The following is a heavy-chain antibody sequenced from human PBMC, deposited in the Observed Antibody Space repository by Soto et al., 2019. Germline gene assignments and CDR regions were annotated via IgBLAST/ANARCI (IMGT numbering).Heavy chain of an antibody. V-gene: IGHV3-23*01. Sequence: GGSLRLSCAASGFTFDYYAMGWVRQAPGKGLEWVSSISGSGGTTYYAGSVKGHFTISRDNSKNTLYLHIDSLRAEDTAVYYCARTLRRGPPFDYWGQGTLVTVSS. D-gene: IGHD1-7*01. CDR1: GFTFDYYA. J-gene: IGHJ4*02. CDR2: ISGSGGTT. CDR3: ARTLRRGPPFDY.